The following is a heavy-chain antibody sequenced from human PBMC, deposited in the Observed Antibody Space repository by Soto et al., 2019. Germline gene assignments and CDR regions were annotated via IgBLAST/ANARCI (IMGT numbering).Heavy chain of an antibody. J-gene: IGHJ4*02. CDR3: AKEQLRWPLPAGCFDY. CDR2: ISGSGGST. CDR1: GFTFSSYA. V-gene: IGHV3-23*01. Sequence: EVQLLESGGGLVQPGGSLRLSCAASGFTFSSYAMSWVRQAPGKGLEWVSAISGSGGSTYYADSVKGRFTISRDNSKNTLYLQMNSLRAEDTAVYYCAKEQLRWPLPAGCFDYWGQGTLVTVSS. D-gene: IGHD4-17*01.